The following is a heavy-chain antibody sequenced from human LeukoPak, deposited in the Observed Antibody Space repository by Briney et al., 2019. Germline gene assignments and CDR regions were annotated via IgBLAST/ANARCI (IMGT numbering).Heavy chain of an antibody. CDR1: GISFSDAW. CDR2: IRSKADGGTP. Sequence: RAGGSLRLSCAASGISFSDAWMNWVRQAPGKGLEWFGHIRSKADGGTPDYIAPVKGRFTISRDDSKDTLYLQMNSLNTEDTAMYYCTTRSPARYCSDGACYSSADYWGQGTLVTVSS. CDR3: TTRSPARYCSDGACYSSADY. V-gene: IGHV3-15*07. D-gene: IGHD2-15*01. J-gene: IGHJ4*02.